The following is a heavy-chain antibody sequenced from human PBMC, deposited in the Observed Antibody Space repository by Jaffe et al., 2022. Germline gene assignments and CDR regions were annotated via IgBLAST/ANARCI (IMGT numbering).Heavy chain of an antibody. CDR3: VRHFVARDYFDY. CDR1: GYSISSGYY. V-gene: IGHV4-38-2*01. J-gene: IGHJ4*02. D-gene: IGHD2-21*01. CDR2: IYHSGST. Sequence: QVQLQESGPGLVKPSETLSLTCGVSGYSISSGYYWGWIRQPPGKGLEWIGSIYHSGSTYYNPSLKSRVTISVDTSKNQFSLKLSSVTAADTAVYYCVRHFVARDYFDYWGQGTLVTVSS.